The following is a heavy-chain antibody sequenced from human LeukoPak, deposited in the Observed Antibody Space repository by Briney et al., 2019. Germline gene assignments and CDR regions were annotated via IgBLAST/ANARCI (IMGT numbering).Heavy chain of an antibody. Sequence: GGSLRLSCAASGLTFSSYWMSWVGQAPGKGLEWVATIKEDGSEEYYVDSVKGRFSISRDNARNSLYLQMNSLRAEDTALYYCARVTRHSFDSWGQGTLVNVSS. V-gene: IGHV3-7*01. D-gene: IGHD1-1*01. J-gene: IGHJ4*02. CDR3: ARVTRHSFDS. CDR1: GLTFSSYW. CDR2: IKEDGSEE.